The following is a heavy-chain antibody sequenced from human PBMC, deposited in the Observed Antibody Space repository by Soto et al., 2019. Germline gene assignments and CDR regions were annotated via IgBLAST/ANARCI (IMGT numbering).Heavy chain of an antibody. CDR1: EFTFSNYA. CDR2: ISYDGNNK. CDR3: ARGPSYRDSSLAH. V-gene: IGHV3-30*03. D-gene: IGHD4-17*01. Sequence: QVQLVESGGGAVQPGGSRRLSCAASEFTFSNYAMHWVRQAPGKGLQWLAVISYDGNNKYYADSVEGRFTISRDNSKNTVYLQMNSLRLEDTAVYYCARGPSYRDSSLAHWGPGTLVTVSS. J-gene: IGHJ4*02.